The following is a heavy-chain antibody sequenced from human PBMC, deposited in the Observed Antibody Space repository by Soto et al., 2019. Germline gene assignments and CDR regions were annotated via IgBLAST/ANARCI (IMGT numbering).Heavy chain of an antibody. CDR3: ATRPPGGEWFGVFDY. Sequence: SVTRFLRCTVSNEVINNYYWTWIGQYSGKGPEGIGYVYPSGITNYNPSLESRVTISVDTSKNQFSLKLKSVTAADTAVYYCATRPPGGEWFGVFDYWSQGTLVTVSS. V-gene: IGHV4-59*01. D-gene: IGHD3-10*01. CDR1: NEVINNYY. CDR2: VYPSGIT. J-gene: IGHJ4*02.